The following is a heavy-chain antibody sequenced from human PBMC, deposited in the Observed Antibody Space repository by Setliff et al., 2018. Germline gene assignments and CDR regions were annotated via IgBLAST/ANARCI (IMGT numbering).Heavy chain of an antibody. V-gene: IGHV4-31*03. CDR2: IFHSGST. D-gene: IGHD3-10*01. J-gene: IGHJ4*02. Sequence: LSLTCTVSGDSISSGSYYWNWIRQHPEKGLEWLGYIFHSGSTHYNSSLKSRITISIDTSKNHFPLELNSVTAADSAVYYCARVADGSGSFYLGFDYWGQGILVTVSS. CDR3: ARVADGSGSFYLGFDY. CDR1: GDSISSGSYY.